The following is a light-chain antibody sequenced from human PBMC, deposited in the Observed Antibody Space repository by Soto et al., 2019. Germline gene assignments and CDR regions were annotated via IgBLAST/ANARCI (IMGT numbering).Light chain of an antibody. CDR3: QQSYSSPIT. CDR1: QSIGGY. Sequence: DIQMTQSPSSLSASVGDRFTITCRASQSIGGYLTWYQQLPGKAPKLLIFAASVLQSGVPSRFSGSGSGTDFTLTISSLQPEDFATYYCQQSYSSPITFGQGTRLEIK. CDR2: AAS. J-gene: IGKJ5*01. V-gene: IGKV1-39*01.